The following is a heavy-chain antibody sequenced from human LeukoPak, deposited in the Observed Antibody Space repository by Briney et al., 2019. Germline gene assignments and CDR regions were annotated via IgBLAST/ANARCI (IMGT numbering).Heavy chain of an antibody. J-gene: IGHJ4*02. CDR3: ARKSASGNYPLDY. D-gene: IGHD3-10*01. CDR1: GFNFGSYS. CDR2: ISADSATT. V-gene: IGHV3-23*01. Sequence: GGSLRLSCAASGFNFGSYSMTWVRQAPGKGLEWVSVISADSATTFYADSVRGRFTISRDNAKNTVFLQMSSLRAEDTALYYCARKSASGNYPLDYWGQGTLVTVSS.